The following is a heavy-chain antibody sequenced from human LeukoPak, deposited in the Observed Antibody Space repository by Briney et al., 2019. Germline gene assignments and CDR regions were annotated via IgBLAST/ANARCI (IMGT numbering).Heavy chain of an antibody. CDR1: GFTFSSYG. Sequence: GRSLRLSCAASGFTFSSYGMHWVRQAPGKGLGWVAVISYDGSNKYYADSVKGRFTISRDNSKNTLYLQMNSLRAEDTAVYYCAKETLYCSSTSCYSYFDYWGQGTLVTVSS. J-gene: IGHJ4*02. D-gene: IGHD2-2*01. V-gene: IGHV3-30*18. CDR3: AKETLYCSSTSCYSYFDY. CDR2: ISYDGSNK.